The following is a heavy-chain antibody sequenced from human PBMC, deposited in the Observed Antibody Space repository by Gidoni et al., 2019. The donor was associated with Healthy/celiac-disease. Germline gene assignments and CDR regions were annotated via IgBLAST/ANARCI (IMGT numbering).Heavy chain of an antibody. Sequence: QVQLQQSGPGLVKPSQTLSLTCAITGDSVSSHSAAWHWIRHSPSRGLEWLGRTSYRSKWYNDYAVSVKSRITINPDTSKNQFSLQLNSVTPEDTAVYYCARDLGYSSSFLPYYYGMDVWGQGTTVTVSS. D-gene: IGHD6-6*01. CDR3: ARDLGYSSSFLPYYYGMDV. CDR2: TSYRSKWYN. CDR1: GDSVSSHSAA. J-gene: IGHJ6*02. V-gene: IGHV6-1*01.